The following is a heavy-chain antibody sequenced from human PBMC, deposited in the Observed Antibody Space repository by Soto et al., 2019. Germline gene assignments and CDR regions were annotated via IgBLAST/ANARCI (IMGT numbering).Heavy chain of an antibody. CDR1: GFTFIDAW. Sequence: GGSLRLSCAASGFTFIDAWMSWVRQAPGKGLDWVGRIKSKSDGGTTEYAAPVRGRFTISRDDSKNTLYLQMNSLKTEDTAVYYCTTDLWRIAVVVGSTGYFNPWGQGTPVTVSS. D-gene: IGHD2-15*01. V-gene: IGHV3-15*01. CDR2: IKSKSDGGTT. J-gene: IGHJ5*02. CDR3: TTDLWRIAVVVGSTGYFNP.